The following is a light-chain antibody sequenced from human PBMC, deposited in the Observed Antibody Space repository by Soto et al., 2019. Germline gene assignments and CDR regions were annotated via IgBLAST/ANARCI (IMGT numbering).Light chain of an antibody. J-gene: IGKJ4*01. V-gene: IGKV1-27*01. Sequence: DIQMTQSPSSLSASVGDRVTITCRASQGISNYLAWYQQKQGKVPKLLIYAASTLQSGVPSRFSGSGSGTDFTLTISSLQPEDVATYYCQKYNSAPTFGGGTKVEIK. CDR3: QKYNSAPT. CDR1: QGISNY. CDR2: AAS.